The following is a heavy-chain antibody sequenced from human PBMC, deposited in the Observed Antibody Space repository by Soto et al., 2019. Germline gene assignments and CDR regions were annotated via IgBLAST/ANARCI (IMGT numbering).Heavy chain of an antibody. V-gene: IGHV3-23*01. CDR2: ISYGGGTT. CDR1: EFTFSNYA. J-gene: IGHJ4*02. D-gene: IGHD3-22*01. Sequence: GGSLRLSCAASEFTFSNYAMSWVRQAPGKGLEWVSAISYGGGTTYYADSVKGRFTISRDNSKNTLYLQMNSLRAEDTAVYYCAKKAGYYYDSTGYHFDYWGKGTLVTVSS. CDR3: AKKAGYYYDSTGYHFDY.